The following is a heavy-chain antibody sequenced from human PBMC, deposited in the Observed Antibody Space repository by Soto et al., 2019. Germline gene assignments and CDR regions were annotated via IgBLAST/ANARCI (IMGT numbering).Heavy chain of an antibody. J-gene: IGHJ6*03. CDR2: ISSSSSVI. V-gene: IGHV3-48*01. CDR3: ARDLSWGSNWYYYMDV. Sequence: EVQLVESGGGLVQPGGSLRLSCATSGFILSDCAMNWVRQAPGKGLEWVSYISSSSSVIDYADSVKGRVTVSRENSRNSLYLQMNSLRAEDTAVYYCARDLSWGSNWYYYMDVWGKGTTVTVSS. D-gene: IGHD7-27*01. CDR1: GFILSDCA.